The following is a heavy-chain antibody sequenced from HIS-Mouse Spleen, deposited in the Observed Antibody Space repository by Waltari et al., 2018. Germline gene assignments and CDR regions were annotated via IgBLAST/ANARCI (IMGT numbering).Heavy chain of an antibody. CDR3: AREPHLQLELAFDI. CDR1: GYSISSGYY. D-gene: IGHD1-1*01. CDR2: IYPSGST. J-gene: IGHJ3*02. V-gene: IGHV4-38-2*02. Sequence: QVQLQESGPGLVKPSETLSLTCTVSGYSISSGYYWGWIRPPPGKGLEWIGSIYPSGSTYYNPSLKSRVTISVDTSKNQFSLKLSSVTAADTAVYYCAREPHLQLELAFDIWGQGTMVTVSS.